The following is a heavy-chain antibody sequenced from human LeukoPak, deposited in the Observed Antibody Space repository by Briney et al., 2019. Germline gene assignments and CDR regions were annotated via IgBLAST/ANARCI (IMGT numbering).Heavy chain of an antibody. J-gene: IGHJ4*02. CDR2: INFSGNT. CDR1: GGSMTSYY. CDR3: ARSSRYNSAWFLY. D-gene: IGHD6-19*01. V-gene: IGHV4-59*01. Sequence: PSETLSLTCTVSGGSMTSYYWSWIRQPPGKGLEWIGYINFSGNTNYNPSLKSRVTISLDTSKMQFSLKLTSVTAPDTAVYYCARSSRYNSAWFLYWGRGTLVTVSS.